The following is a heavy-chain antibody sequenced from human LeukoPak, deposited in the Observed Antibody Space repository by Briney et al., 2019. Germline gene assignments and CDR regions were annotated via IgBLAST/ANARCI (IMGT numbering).Heavy chain of an antibody. CDR1: GFTLSSYW. J-gene: IGHJ4*02. Sequence: GGSLRLSCAASGFTLSSYWMSWVRQAPGKGLEWVANIKQDGSEKYYVDSVKGRFTISRDNAKNSLYLQMNSLRAEDTAVYYCAKEFDYWGQGTLVTVSS. CDR3: AKEFDY. CDR2: IKQDGSEK. V-gene: IGHV3-7*04.